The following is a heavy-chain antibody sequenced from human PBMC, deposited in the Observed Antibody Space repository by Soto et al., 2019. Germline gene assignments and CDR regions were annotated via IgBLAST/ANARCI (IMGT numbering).Heavy chain of an antibody. V-gene: IGHV3-23*01. CDR1: VFTVSSNA. D-gene: IGHD3-10*01. Sequence: GGSLRLSGTASVFTVSSNAMSWVRQAPGKGLEWVSVITDTGGDSLYADSVRGRFTISRDNSKKTLYLQMNSLRAEDTAIYYCARASGESYPGSRVFDSWGQGTRVTVSS. CDR3: ARASGESYPGSRVFDS. J-gene: IGHJ4*02. CDR2: ITDTGGDS.